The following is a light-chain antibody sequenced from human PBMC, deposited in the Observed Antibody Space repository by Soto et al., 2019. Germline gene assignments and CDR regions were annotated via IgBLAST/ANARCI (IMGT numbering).Light chain of an antibody. CDR2: AAS. J-gene: IGKJ2*02. CDR1: QTISNY. Sequence: DIQMTQSPSSLSASVGDRVTITCRASQTISNYLNWYQHKSGKAPKLLIYAASNLHSGVPSRFSGSGSGTDFTLTISSPQPEDFATYYCQQSFSTPRTFGQGTKLDIK. V-gene: IGKV1-39*01. CDR3: QQSFSTPRT.